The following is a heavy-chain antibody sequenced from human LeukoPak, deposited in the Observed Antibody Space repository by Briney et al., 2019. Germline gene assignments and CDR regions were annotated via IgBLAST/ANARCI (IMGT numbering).Heavy chain of an antibody. D-gene: IGHD3-10*01. CDR3: AKDRGYITYYFDY. CDR2: ISYDGSNK. J-gene: IGHJ4*02. Sequence: GGSLRLSCAASGFTFSSYGMHWVRQAPGKGLEWVAVISYDGSNKYYADSVKGRFTISRDNSKNTLYLQMNSLRAEDTAVYYCAKDRGYITYYFDYWGQGTLVTVSS. CDR1: GFTFSSYG. V-gene: IGHV3-30*18.